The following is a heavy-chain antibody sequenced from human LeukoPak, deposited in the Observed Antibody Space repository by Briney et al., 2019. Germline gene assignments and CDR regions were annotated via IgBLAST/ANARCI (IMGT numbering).Heavy chain of an antibody. V-gene: IGHV3-48*03. D-gene: IGHD4-23*01. CDR3: ARFAYGGKVDY. J-gene: IGHJ4*02. Sequence: GGSLRLSCAAPGFTFRSYEVNWVRQAPGKGLEWVSYISSSSSTIYYADSVKGRFNISRDNAKNSLFLQMNSLRAEDTALYYCARFAYGGKVDYWGQGTLVTVSS. CDR1: GFTFRSYE. CDR2: ISSSSSTI.